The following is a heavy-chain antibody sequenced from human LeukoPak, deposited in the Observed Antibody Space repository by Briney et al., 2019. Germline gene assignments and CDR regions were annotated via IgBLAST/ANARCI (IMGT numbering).Heavy chain of an antibody. D-gene: IGHD3-3*01. CDR1: GGSISSSSYY. CDR2: IYYSGST. CDR3: ASCFLEWSSFDY. J-gene: IGHJ4*02. Sequence: TTSETLSLTCTVSGGSISSSSYYWGWIRQPPGKGLEWIGSIYYSGSTYYNPSLKSRVTISVDTSKNQFSLKLSSVAAADTAVYYCASCFLEWSSFDYWGQGTLVTVSS. V-gene: IGHV4-39*01.